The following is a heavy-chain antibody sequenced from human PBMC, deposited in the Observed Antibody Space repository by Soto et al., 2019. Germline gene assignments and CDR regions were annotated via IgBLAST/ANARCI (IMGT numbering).Heavy chain of an antibody. J-gene: IGHJ4*02. CDR3: ARDLSYCSSTSCYPYYFDY. Sequence: SVKVSCKASGGTFSSYTISWVRQAPGQGLEWMGRIIPILGIANYAQKFQGRVTITADKSTSTAYMELSSLRSEDTAVYYCARDLSYCSSTSCYPYYFDYWGQGTLVTVSS. CDR1: GGTFSSYT. V-gene: IGHV1-69*04. CDR2: IIPILGIA. D-gene: IGHD2-2*01.